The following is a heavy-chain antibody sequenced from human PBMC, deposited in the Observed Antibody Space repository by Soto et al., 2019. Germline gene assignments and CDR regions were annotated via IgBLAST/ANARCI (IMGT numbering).Heavy chain of an antibody. Sequence: EVQLAESGGGWAQPGGSLRLSCAASGFTLSGYAMDWVRQAPGKGLEYVSGISSNGVGTYYANSVQGRFTISRANSKNTVYLHMGSLRPEDMAVYYCARRARPDFYYMDVWGKGTTVTVSS. CDR2: ISSNGVGT. CDR3: ARRARPDFYYMDV. J-gene: IGHJ6*03. D-gene: IGHD6-6*01. CDR1: GFTLSGYA. V-gene: IGHV3-64*01.